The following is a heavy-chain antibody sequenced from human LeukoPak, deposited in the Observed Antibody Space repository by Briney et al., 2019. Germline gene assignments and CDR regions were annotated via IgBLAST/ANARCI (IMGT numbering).Heavy chain of an antibody. Sequence: GGSLRLSRAASGFTFSSSAMSWVRQAPGKGLEWVSHISSGAATIYYADSVKGRFTISRDNAKNSLYLQINSLRAEDTAVYYCARDLPGGYEGEFDYWGQGTLVTVSS. V-gene: IGHV3-48*03. J-gene: IGHJ4*02. CDR2: ISSGAATI. CDR1: GFTFSSSA. D-gene: IGHD5-12*01. CDR3: ARDLPGGYEGEFDY.